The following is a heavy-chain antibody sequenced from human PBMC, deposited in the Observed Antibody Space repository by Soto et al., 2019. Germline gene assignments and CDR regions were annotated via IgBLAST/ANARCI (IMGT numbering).Heavy chain of an antibody. CDR1: GYTFSTYG. CDR2: ISAVNGNT. V-gene: IGHV1-18*01. Sequence: QIQLVQSGGEMREPGASVKLSCKASGYTFSTYGISWVRQRPGQGREWMGWISAVNGNTKSTREFQGRVTRTTDTSTTTAYMELKRLTSDDSAVYFCARGSGDTGSAWLDPWGQGTLVTVSS. J-gene: IGHJ5*02. CDR3: ARGSGDTGSAWLDP. D-gene: IGHD1-1*01.